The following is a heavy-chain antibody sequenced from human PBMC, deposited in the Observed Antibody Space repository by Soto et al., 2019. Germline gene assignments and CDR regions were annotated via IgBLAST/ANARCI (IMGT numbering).Heavy chain of an antibody. V-gene: IGHV4-59*01. CDR2: IYYSGST. CDR3: ARSRESYNSNDSGY. J-gene: IGHJ4*01. D-gene: IGHD1-1*01. CDR1: GGSISSYY. Sequence: SANLSLTSIVSGGSISSYYLSWIRQPPGKGLVWSGYIYYSGSTNVGSANYNPSLKSRVTISEDTSKNKLSLMLTSVTAADTAVYYGARSRESYNSNDSGYWGHGTLVTVSS.